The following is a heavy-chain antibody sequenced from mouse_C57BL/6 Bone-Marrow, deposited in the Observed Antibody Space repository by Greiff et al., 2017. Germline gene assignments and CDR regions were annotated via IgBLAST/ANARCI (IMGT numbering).Heavy chain of an antibody. J-gene: IGHJ1*03. D-gene: IGHD1-1*01. Sequence: DVQLQESGPGMVKPSQSLSLTCTVTGYSITSGYDWHWIRHFPGNKLEWMGYISYSGSTNYNPSLKSRISITHDTSKNHFFLKLNSVTTEDTATYYCARNYGSPHWYFDVWGTGTTVTVSS. V-gene: IGHV3-1*01. CDR3: ARNYGSPHWYFDV. CDR1: GYSITSGYD. CDR2: ISYSGST.